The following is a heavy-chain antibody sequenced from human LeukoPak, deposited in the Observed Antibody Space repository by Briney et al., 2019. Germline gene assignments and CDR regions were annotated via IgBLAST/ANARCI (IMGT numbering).Heavy chain of an antibody. CDR3: ARAFSPSPTFIAVAGDSY. Sequence: GGSLRLSCAASGFTFSDYYMSWIRQAPGKGLEWVSYISSSGSTIYYADSVKGRFTISRDNAKNSLYLQMNSLRAEDTAVYYCARAFSPSPTFIAVAGDSYWGQGTLVTVSS. J-gene: IGHJ4*02. D-gene: IGHD6-19*01. V-gene: IGHV3-11*04. CDR2: ISSSGSTI. CDR1: GFTFSDYY.